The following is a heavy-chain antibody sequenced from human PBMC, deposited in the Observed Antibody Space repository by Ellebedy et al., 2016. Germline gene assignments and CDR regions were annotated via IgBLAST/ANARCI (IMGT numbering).Heavy chain of an antibody. CDR3: ARDGGSLHSFYYDSGGYPDY. CDR2: LSYDGSHT. V-gene: IGHV3-30*14. Sequence: GESLKISCAASGFTFSSYAMAWVRLAPGKGLEWVAILSYDGSHTFYADSVKGRFTISRDNSKNTLFLQMNTLGLDDTAVYYCARDGGSLHSFYYDSGGYPDYWGQGTLVTVSS. D-gene: IGHD3-22*01. CDR1: GFTFSSYA. J-gene: IGHJ4*02.